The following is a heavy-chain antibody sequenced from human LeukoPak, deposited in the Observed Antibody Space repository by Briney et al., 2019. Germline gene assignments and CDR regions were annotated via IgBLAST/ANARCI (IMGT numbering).Heavy chain of an antibody. V-gene: IGHV3-21*01. J-gene: IGHJ6*03. D-gene: IGHD5-24*01. CDR2: ISSSSSYI. Sequence: GGSLRLSCAASGFTFSYYSMNWVRQAPGKGLEWVSVISSSSSYIYYADSVRGRFTISRDNAKNSLYLQMNSLRAEDTAVYYCAKEGGGYNYYYYYMDVWGKGTTVTISS. CDR1: GFTFSYYS. CDR3: AKEGGGYNYYYYYMDV.